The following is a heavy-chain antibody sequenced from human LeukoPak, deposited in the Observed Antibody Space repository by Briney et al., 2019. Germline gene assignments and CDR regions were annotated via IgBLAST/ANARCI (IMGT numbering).Heavy chain of an antibody. CDR1: GGTFSSYA. V-gene: IGHV1-69*05. D-gene: IGHD6-13*01. CDR3: ARVLQSMYSSSWDEYFQH. J-gene: IGHJ1*01. Sequence: VASVKVSCKASGGTFSSYAISWVRQAPGQGLEWMGRIIPIFGTANYAQKFQGRVTITTDESTSTAYMELSSLRSEDTAVYYCARVLQSMYSSSWDEYFQHWGQGTLVTVSS. CDR2: IIPIFGTA.